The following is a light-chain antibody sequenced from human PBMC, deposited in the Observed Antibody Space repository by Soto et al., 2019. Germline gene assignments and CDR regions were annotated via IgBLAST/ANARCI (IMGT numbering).Light chain of an antibody. CDR1: SSDVGGYNY. CDR3: SSYTSSSTLV. V-gene: IGLV2-14*01. CDR2: DVS. J-gene: IGLJ2*01. Sequence: QSALTQPASVSGSPVQSITISCTGTSSDVGGYNYVSWYQQHPGKAPKLMFYDVSNRPSGVSNRFSGSKSGNTASLTISGLQAEDEADYYCSSYTSSSTLVFGGGTKLTVL.